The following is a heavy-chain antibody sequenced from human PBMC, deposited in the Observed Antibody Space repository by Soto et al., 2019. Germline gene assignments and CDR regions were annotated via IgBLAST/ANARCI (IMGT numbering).Heavy chain of an antibody. CDR3: ARDVGSSSSWYEAWLDP. Sequence: PSETLSLTCTVSGGSISSYYWSWIRQPPGKGLEWIGYIYYSGSTNYNPSLKSRVTISVDTSKNQFSLKLSSVTAADTAVYYCARDVGSSSSWYEAWLDPWGQGTLVTVSS. D-gene: IGHD6-13*01. CDR1: GGSISSYY. CDR2: IYYSGST. J-gene: IGHJ5*02. V-gene: IGHV4-59*01.